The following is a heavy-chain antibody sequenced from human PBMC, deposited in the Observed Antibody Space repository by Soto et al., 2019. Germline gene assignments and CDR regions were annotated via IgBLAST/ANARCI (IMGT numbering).Heavy chain of an antibody. D-gene: IGHD4-17*01. CDR3: ATPADDGDYRFDY. V-gene: IGHV4-39*07. Sequence: SETLSLTCTVSGGSISSSSYYWGWIRQPPGKGLEWIGSIYYSGSTYYNPSLKSRVTISVDTSKNQFSLKLSSVTAADTAVYYCATPADDGDYRFDYWGQGTLVTGSS. CDR2: IYYSGST. J-gene: IGHJ4*02. CDR1: GGSISSSSYY.